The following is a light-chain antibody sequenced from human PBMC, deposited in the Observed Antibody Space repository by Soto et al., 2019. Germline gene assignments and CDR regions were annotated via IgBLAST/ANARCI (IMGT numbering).Light chain of an antibody. J-gene: IGKJ5*01. V-gene: IGKV3-15*01. CDR3: QQYNNWPIT. Sequence: EIVLTQSPGTLSLSPGERATLSCRASQSLTNNYFAWYQQKPGQAPRLLIYGASTRATGIPARFSGSGSGTEFTLTISSLQSEDFAVYYCQQYNNWPITFDQGTRLEIK. CDR2: GAS. CDR1: QSLTNN.